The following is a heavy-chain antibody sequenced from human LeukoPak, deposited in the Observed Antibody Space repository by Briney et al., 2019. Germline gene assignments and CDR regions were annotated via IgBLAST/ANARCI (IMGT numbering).Heavy chain of an antibody. CDR2: ISGSGGST. CDR3: AKHHPYYYDSSGYFHNWFDP. V-gene: IGHV3-23*01. Sequence: GGSLRLSCAASGFTFSSYAMSWVRQAPGKGLEWVSAISGSGGSTYYADSAKGRFTNSRDNSKNTLYLQMNSLRAEDTAVYYCAKHHPYYYDSSGYFHNWFDPWGQGTLVTVSS. D-gene: IGHD3-22*01. J-gene: IGHJ5*02. CDR1: GFTFSSYA.